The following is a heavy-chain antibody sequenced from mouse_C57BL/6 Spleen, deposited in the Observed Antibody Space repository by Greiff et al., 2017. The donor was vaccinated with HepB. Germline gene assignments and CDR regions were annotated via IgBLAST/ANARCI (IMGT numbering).Heavy chain of an antibody. Sequence: QVQLKQSGAELMKPGASVKLSCKATGYTFTGYWIEWVKQRPGHGLEWIGEILPGSGSTNYNEKFKGKATFTADTSSNTAYMQLSSLTTEDSAIYYCARFSIYYYGSSYPYFDYWGQGTTLTVSS. CDR2: ILPGSGST. CDR3: ARFSIYYYGSSYPYFDY. V-gene: IGHV1-9*01. CDR1: GYTFTGYW. J-gene: IGHJ2*01. D-gene: IGHD1-1*01.